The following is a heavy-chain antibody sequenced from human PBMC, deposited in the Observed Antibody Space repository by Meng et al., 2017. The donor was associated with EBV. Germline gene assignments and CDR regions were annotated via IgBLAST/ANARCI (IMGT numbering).Heavy chain of an antibody. CDR3: AKGAVYYYDSSGYPNY. CDR2: ISYDGSNK. V-gene: IGHV3-30*18. Sequence: LLGSGVLVVLAWRSLILSCAAYGFLFRSYGLPWVRQAPGKGLEWVAVISYDGSNKYYADSVKVRFTISRDNSKNTLYLQMNSLRAEDTAVYYCAKGAVYYYDSSGYPNYWGQGTLVTVSS. J-gene: IGHJ4*02. D-gene: IGHD3-22*01. CDR1: GFLFRSYG.